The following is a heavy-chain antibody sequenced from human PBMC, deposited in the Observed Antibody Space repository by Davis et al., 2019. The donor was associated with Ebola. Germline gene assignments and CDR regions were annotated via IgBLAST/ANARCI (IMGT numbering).Heavy chain of an antibody. D-gene: IGHD3-10*01. CDR1: GFTFSSYS. CDR2: ISRSSITT. J-gene: IGHJ5*02. CDR3: ARPIYGSGSWWFDP. Sequence: GESLKISCVASGFTFSSYSMNWVRQAPGKGLEWISYISRSSITTYYADSVKGRFTISRDDAKNSLYLQMNSLRAEDTAVYYCARPIYGSGSWWFDPWGQGTLVTVSS. V-gene: IGHV3-48*01.